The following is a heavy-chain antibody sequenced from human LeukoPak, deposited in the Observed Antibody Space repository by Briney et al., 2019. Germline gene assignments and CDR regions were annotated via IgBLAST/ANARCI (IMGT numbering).Heavy chain of an antibody. V-gene: IGHV4-59*01. CDR1: GGSISSYS. CDR2: IYYSGST. J-gene: IGHJ4*02. D-gene: IGHD6-19*01. CDR3: ARVSPVGSRWPFDY. Sequence: SETLSLTCTVSGGSISSYSWSWIRQPPGKGLEWIGSIYYSGSTNYNASLKSRVTISVDSSKTQFSLKLSSVTAADTAVYYCARVSPVGSRWPFDYWGQGSLVTVYS.